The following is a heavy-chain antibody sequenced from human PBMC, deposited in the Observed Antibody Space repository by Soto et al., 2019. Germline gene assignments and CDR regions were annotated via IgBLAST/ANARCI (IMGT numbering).Heavy chain of an antibody. V-gene: IGHV3-64*01. CDR2: ISSNGGST. CDR1: GFTFSSYA. Sequence: GGSLRLSCAASGFTFSSYAMHWVRQAPGKGLEYVSAISSNGGSTYYANSVKGRFTISRDNSKNTLYLQMGSLRAEDMAVYYCARGGGYSGYHAFFDYWGQGTLVTVSS. CDR3: ARGGGYSGYHAFFDY. D-gene: IGHD5-12*01. J-gene: IGHJ4*02.